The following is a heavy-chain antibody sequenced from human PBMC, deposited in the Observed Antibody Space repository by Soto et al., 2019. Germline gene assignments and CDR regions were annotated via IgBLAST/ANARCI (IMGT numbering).Heavy chain of an antibody. J-gene: IGHJ4*02. CDR1: GFTFSSYW. V-gene: IGHV3-74*01. CDR2: INGDGSST. D-gene: IGHD6-6*01. Sequence: EVQLVESGGGLVQPGGSLRLSCAASGFTFSSYWMHWVRQAPGKGLVWVSRINGDGSSTSNADSVMGRFTISRDNAKNTLYLQMNSLSAEDTAVYYCARGPQGYSSSSEYWGQGTLVTVSS. CDR3: ARGPQGYSSSSEY.